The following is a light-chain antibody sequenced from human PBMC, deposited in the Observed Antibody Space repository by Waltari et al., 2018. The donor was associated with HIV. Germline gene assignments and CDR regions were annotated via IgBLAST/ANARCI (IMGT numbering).Light chain of an antibody. CDR2: EVV. V-gene: IGLV2-14*01. Sequence: QSALTQPASASGSPGQSITTPCTGTATQHSDVSWYQHRPGEAPKVIIFEVVNRPSGVSNRVSGSRSGNTASLTISGLLAEDEADYFCTSYISSAIPVFGGGTKVTVL. CDR1: ATQHSD. J-gene: IGLJ2*01. CDR3: TSYISSAIPV.